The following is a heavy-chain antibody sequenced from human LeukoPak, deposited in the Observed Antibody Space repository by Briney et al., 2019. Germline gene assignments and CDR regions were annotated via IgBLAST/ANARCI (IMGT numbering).Heavy chain of an antibody. V-gene: IGHV1-18*01. J-gene: IGHJ4*02. CDR3: ARNSIAVAFDY. CDR1: GYTFTSYD. D-gene: IGHD6-19*01. Sequence: RASVKVSCKASGYTFTSYDINWVRQATGQGLEWMGWMNPNSGNTNYAQKLQGRVTMTTDTSTSTAYMELRSLRSDDTAVYYCARNSIAVAFDYWGQGTLVTVSS. CDR2: MNPNSGNT.